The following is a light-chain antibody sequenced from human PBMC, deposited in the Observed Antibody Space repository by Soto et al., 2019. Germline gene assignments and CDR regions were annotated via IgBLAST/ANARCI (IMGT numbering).Light chain of an antibody. CDR1: QSVSSSY. CDR2: GAS. CDR3: SCVYT. J-gene: IGKJ2*01. Sequence: EIVLTQSPGTLSLSPGERATLSCRASQSVSSSYLAWYQQKPGQAPRLLIYGASSRATGIPDRFSGSGSETDFTLTISRLEPEDFGVYYCSCVYTFGQGTKLEIK. V-gene: IGKV3-20*01.